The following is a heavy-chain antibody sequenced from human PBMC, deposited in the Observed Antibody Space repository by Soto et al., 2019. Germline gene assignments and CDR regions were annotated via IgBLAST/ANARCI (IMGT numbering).Heavy chain of an antibody. CDR3: AMGLAAAGPLDY. V-gene: IGHV3-23*01. Sequence: EVQLLGSGGGLVQPGGSLRLSCAASGFTFSRSAMSWVRQAPGWGLEWFSTISGTGGTQYYADSVKGRFTISRDNSKNRLYLDLNSLRADDTGVYYCAMGLAAAGPLDYWGQGSLVTVSS. CDR1: GFTFSRSA. CDR2: ISGTGGTQ. J-gene: IGHJ4*02. D-gene: IGHD6-13*01.